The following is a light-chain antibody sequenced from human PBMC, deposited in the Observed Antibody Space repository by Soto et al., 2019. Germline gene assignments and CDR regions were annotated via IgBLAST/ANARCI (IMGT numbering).Light chain of an antibody. CDR3: QQYNSYST. CDR1: QSISSW. J-gene: IGKJ2*01. CDR2: DAS. V-gene: IGKV1-5*01. Sequence: DIQMTQSPSTLSASVGDRVTITCRASQSISSWLAWYQQKPGKAPKLLIYDASSLESGVPSRFSGSGSGTEFTLTISLLQPDDFATYYFQQYNSYSTFGQGTKLEIK.